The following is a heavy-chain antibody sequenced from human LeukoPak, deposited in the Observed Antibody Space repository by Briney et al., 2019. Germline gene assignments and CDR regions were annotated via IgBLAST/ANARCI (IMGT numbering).Heavy chain of an antibody. CDR3: ARDHYDYVWGSYRALDY. Sequence: GGSLRLSCAASGFTFSSYSMNWVRQAPGKGLEWVSYISSSSSTIYYADSVKGRFTISRDNAKNSLYLQMNSLRAEDTAVYYCARDHYDYVWGSYRALDYWGQGTLVTVSS. CDR1: GFTFSSYS. V-gene: IGHV3-48*01. CDR2: ISSSSSTI. D-gene: IGHD3-16*02. J-gene: IGHJ4*02.